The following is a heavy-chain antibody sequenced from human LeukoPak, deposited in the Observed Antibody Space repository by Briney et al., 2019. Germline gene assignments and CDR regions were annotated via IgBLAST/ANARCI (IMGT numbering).Heavy chain of an antibody. CDR1: GFTFSSYA. CDR3: AKDAGGARDGYKRKHVAFGI. V-gene: IGHV3-23*01. CDR2: ISGSGGST. J-gene: IGHJ3*02. Sequence: GGSLRLSCAASGFTFSSYAMSWVRQAPGKGLEWVSAISGSGGSTYYADSVKGRFTISRDNSKNTLYLQMNSLRAEDTAVYYCAKDAGGARDGYKRKHVAFGIWVQGTMVPVSS. D-gene: IGHD5-24*01.